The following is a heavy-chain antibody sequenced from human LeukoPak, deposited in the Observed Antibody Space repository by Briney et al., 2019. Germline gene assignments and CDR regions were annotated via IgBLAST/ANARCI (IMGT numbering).Heavy chain of an antibody. V-gene: IGHV3-7*01. D-gene: IGHD3-16*01. J-gene: IGHJ4*02. Sequence: GGSLRLSCAASGFTFSSYWMSWVRQAPGKGLEWVANIKHDGSDTNYVDSVKGRFTISRDNAKHSLYLQMSSLRVEDTAVYYCIRDLFDDYSLDYWGQGALVTVSS. CDR2: IKHDGSDT. CDR3: IRDLFDDYSLDY. CDR1: GFTFSSYW.